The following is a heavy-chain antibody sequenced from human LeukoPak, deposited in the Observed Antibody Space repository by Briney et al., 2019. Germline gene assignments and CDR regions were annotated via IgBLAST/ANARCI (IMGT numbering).Heavy chain of an antibody. J-gene: IGHJ4*02. CDR2: ITGDGSGT. CDR3: ARNKGYSSDC. CDR1: GFTFSNYW. V-gene: IGHV3-74*01. D-gene: IGHD5-18*01. Sequence: GGSLRLSCAASGFTFSNYWMHWVRQAPGKGLVWVSRITGDGSGTTYADFVKGRFTISRDNAKNTLYLQMDTLGAEDTAAYYCARNKGYSSDCWGQGTLVTVSS.